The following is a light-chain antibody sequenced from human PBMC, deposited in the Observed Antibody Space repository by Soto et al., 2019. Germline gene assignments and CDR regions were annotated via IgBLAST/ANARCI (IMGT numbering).Light chain of an antibody. CDR3: KQYGSSPFT. CDR2: GAS. V-gene: IGKV3-20*01. CDR1: QSVSSSY. Sequence: EIVLTQSPGTLSLSPGERATLSCRASQSVSSSYLAWYQQKPGQAPRLLIYGASSRATGIQDRFSGSGSGTDFTLTIRRLEPEDFAVYYCKQYGSSPFTFGPGTKVDIK. J-gene: IGKJ3*01.